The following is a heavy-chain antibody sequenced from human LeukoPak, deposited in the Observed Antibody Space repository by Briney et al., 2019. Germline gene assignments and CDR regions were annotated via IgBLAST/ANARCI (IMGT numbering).Heavy chain of an antibody. CDR1: GGSISSYY. V-gene: IGHV4-39*01. D-gene: IGHD2/OR15-2a*01. J-gene: IGHJ4*02. CDR2: IYYSGST. CDR3: ARHGFRREYDY. Sequence: PSETLSLTCTVSGGSISSYYWGWIRQPPGKGLEWIGSIYYSGSTYYNPSLKSRLTISVDTSKNHFSLKLSSVTAADTAVYYCARHGFRREYDYWGQGTLVTVSS.